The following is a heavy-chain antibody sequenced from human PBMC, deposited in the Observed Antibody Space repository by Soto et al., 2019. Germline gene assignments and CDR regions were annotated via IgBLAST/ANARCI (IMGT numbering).Heavy chain of an antibody. Sequence: LRLSCAAPGFTFSIYNMHWVRQAPGKALEYVSAISSNGGTTYYANSVKGRFTISRDNSKNTLYLQMGSLRVEDMAVYYCARAGSSWYWIGYWGQGTLVTVSS. V-gene: IGHV3-64*01. CDR1: GFTFSIYN. CDR3: ARAGSSWYWIGY. D-gene: IGHD6-13*01. J-gene: IGHJ4*02. CDR2: ISSNGGTT.